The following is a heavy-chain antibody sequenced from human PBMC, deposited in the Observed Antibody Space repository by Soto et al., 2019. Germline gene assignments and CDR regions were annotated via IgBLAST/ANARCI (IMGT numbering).Heavy chain of an antibody. D-gene: IGHD6-13*01. J-gene: IGHJ6*03. CDR2: ISSSSSYI. CDR3: ARDAAAGTNYCYYMDV. V-gene: IGHV3-21*01. CDR1: GFTFSSYS. Sequence: GGSLRLSCAASGFTFSSYSMNWVRQAPGKGLEWVSSISSSSSYIYYADSVKGRFTISRDNAKNSLYLQMNSLRAEDTAVYYCARDAAAGTNYCYYMDVWGKGTTVTVSS.